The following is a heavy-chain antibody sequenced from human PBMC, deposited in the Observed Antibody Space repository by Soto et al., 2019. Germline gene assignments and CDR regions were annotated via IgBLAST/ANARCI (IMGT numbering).Heavy chain of an antibody. CDR2: LIALLGTP. D-gene: IGHD5-18*01. Sequence: ASVKVSCKASGGTFGSHGIAWVRQAPGQGLEWMGGLIALLGTPTYAKKVQGRATITADESLTSSYLELRSLRSDDTAVYFCARGAMANFDYWGQGTVVTVS. V-gene: IGHV1-69*13. CDR1: GGTFGSHG. J-gene: IGHJ4*02. CDR3: ARGAMANFDY.